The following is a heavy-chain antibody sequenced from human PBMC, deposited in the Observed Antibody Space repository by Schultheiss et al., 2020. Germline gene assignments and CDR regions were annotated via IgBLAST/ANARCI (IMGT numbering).Heavy chain of an antibody. Sequence: GGSLRLSCAASGFTFDDYAMHWVRQAPGKGLEWVSGIGTAGDTNYPGSVKGRFTVSGDIAKNSLYLQMNSLRAEDTAVYYCAKDGSAAGYYYYGMDVWGQGTTVTVSS. CDR3: AKDGSAAGYYYYGMDV. CDR2: IGTAGDT. CDR1: GFTFDDYA. J-gene: IGHJ6*02. D-gene: IGHD6-13*01. V-gene: IGHV3-13*01.